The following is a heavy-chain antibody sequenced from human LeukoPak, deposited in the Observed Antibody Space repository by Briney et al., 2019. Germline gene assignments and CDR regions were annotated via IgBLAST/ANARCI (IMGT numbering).Heavy chain of an antibody. CDR3: AKVGIVVVPAASKYFQH. D-gene: IGHD2-2*01. Sequence: PGGSLRLSCAASGFTFSSYAMSWVRQAPGKGLEWVSAISGSGGSTYYADSVKGRFTISRDNSKNTLYLQMNSLRAEDTAVYYCAKVGIVVVPAASKYFQHWGQGTLVTVSP. CDR2: ISGSGGST. CDR1: GFTFSSYA. J-gene: IGHJ1*01. V-gene: IGHV3-23*01.